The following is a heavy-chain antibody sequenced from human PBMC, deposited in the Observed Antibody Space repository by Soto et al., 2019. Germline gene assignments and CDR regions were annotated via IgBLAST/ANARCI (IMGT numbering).Heavy chain of an antibody. CDR3: AKDRNYSWSLDY. CDR2: ISNDGRDI. J-gene: IGHJ4*02. D-gene: IGHD6-13*01. V-gene: IGHV3-30*18. CDR1: GFTFSRDG. Sequence: QVQLVESGGGVVQPGRSLRLSCAASGFTFSRDGMHWVRQAPGKGLEWVAVISNDGRDIYYADSVKGRFTISRDNSKNTVYLQMNSLRVEDTAVYFCAKDRNYSWSLDYWGQGTLVTVSS.